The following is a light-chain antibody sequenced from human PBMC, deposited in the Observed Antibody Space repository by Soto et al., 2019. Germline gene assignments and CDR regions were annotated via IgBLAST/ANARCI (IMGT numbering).Light chain of an antibody. CDR3: SSYASRNNLVV. V-gene: IGLV2-8*01. CDR2: DVN. J-gene: IGLJ2*01. CDR1: SSDIGAYNF. Sequence: QCALTQPPSASGSLGQSVTISCTGTSSDIGAYNFVSWYQQHPHKGPKLMIYDVNKRPSGVSDRFSGSKSGNTASLTVSGLQADDEADYHCSSYASRNNLVVFGGGTKLTVL.